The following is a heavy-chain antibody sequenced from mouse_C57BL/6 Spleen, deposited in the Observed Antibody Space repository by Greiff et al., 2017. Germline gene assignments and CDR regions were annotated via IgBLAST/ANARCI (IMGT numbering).Heavy chain of an antibody. J-gene: IGHJ3*01. CDR1: GFSLTSYG. CDR3: AKHSDGYPGRFAY. Sequence: VKLVESGPGLVAPSQSLSITCTVSGFSLTSYGVSWVRQPPGKGLEWLGVIWGDGSTNYHSALISRLSISKDNSKSQVFLKLNSRQTDDTATYYCAKHSDGYPGRFAYWGQGTLVTVSA. D-gene: IGHD2-3*01. V-gene: IGHV2-3*01. CDR2: IWGDGST.